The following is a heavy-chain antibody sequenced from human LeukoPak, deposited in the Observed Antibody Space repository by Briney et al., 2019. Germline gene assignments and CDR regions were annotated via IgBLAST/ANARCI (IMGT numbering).Heavy chain of an antibody. CDR2: IYHSGST. Sequence: PSETLSLTCTVSGYSISSGYYWGWIRQPPGKGLEWIGSIYHSGSTYYNPSLKSRVTISVDTSKNQFSLKLSSVTAADTAVYYCARGLVGSSSWSKMGYFDYWGQGTLVTVSS. D-gene: IGHD6-13*01. V-gene: IGHV4-38-2*02. CDR1: GYSISSGYY. CDR3: ARGLVGSSSWSKMGYFDY. J-gene: IGHJ4*02.